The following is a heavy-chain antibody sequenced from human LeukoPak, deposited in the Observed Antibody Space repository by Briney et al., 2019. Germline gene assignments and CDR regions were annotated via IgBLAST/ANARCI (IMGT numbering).Heavy chain of an antibody. J-gene: IGHJ4*02. CDR1: GGTFSSYA. CDR2: IIRIFGTA. Sequence: SVRVSCKASGGTFSSYAMSWVRQAPGQGLEWMGGIIRIFGTANYAETVQGRVTITADKSTSTAYMELSSLRSEDTAVYYCARVALTGYQTRQSNFDYWGQGTLVTVSS. D-gene: IGHD3-9*01. CDR3: ARVALTGYQTRQSNFDY. V-gene: IGHV1-69*06.